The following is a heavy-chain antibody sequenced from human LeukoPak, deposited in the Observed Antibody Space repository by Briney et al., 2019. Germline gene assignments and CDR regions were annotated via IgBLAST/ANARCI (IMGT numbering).Heavy chain of an antibody. CDR1: SESLSNYY. V-gene: IGHV4-34*01. CDR2: INHYGST. D-gene: IGHD3-10*01. Sequence: SETLSLTCAVYSESLSNYYWSRMRQPPGKGLEWIGEINHYGSTNYNPSLKSRITISVDTSKNQFSLKLSSVTAADTAVYYCARLPDYYSRHGAPGWGQGTLVTVSS. J-gene: IGHJ4*02. CDR3: ARLPDYYSRHGAPG.